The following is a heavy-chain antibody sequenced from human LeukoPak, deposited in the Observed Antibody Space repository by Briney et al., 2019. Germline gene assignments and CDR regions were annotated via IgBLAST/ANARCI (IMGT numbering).Heavy chain of an antibody. CDR2: TYYRSKWYN. D-gene: IGHD3-3*01. CDR1: GDSVSSNSAA. CDR3: ARGPNYDFWSGYLYYYYYGMDV. V-gene: IGHV6-1*01. Sequence: SQTLSLTCAISGDSVSSNSAAWNWIRQSPSRGLEWLGRTYYRSKWYNDYAVSVKSRITINRDIPKNQFSLKLSSVTAADTAVYYCARGPNYDFWSGYLYYYYYGMDVWGQGTTVTVSS. J-gene: IGHJ6*02.